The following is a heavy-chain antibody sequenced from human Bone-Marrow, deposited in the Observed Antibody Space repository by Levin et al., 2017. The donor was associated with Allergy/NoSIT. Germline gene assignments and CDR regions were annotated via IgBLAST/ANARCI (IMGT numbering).Heavy chain of an antibody. Sequence: GGSLRLSCAASGFIFSNYGMHWVRQAPGKGLEWVALISYDGSKKYYADSVKGRFTISRDKSQNTLYLQMNSLRAEDTAVYYCAKDLGYEDCGGDCYSGDYWGQGTLVTVSS. D-gene: IGHD2-21*02. J-gene: IGHJ4*02. CDR2: ISYDGSKK. V-gene: IGHV3-30*18. CDR3: AKDLGYEDCGGDCYSGDY. CDR1: GFIFSNYG.